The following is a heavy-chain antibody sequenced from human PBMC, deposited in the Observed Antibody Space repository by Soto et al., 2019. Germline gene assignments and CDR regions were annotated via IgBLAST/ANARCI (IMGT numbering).Heavy chain of an antibody. V-gene: IGHV3-30-3*01. J-gene: IGHJ4*02. CDR1: GFTFSSYA. CDR2: ISYDGSNK. Sequence: QVQLVESGGGVVQPGRSLRLSCAASGFTFSSYAMHWVRQAPGKGLEWVAVISYDGSNKYYADSVKGRFTISRDNSKNTLYLQMNSLRAEDTAVYYCARALRNWGQGTLVTVSS. D-gene: IGHD2-15*01. CDR3: ARALRN.